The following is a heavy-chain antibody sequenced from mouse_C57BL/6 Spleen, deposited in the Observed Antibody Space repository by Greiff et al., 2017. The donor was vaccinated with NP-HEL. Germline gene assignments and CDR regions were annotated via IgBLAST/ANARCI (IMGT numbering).Heavy chain of an antibody. CDR3: AMGQLRLPLDY. V-gene: IGHV1-52*01. CDR2: IDPSDSET. J-gene: IGHJ2*01. D-gene: IGHD3-2*02. CDR1: GYTFTSYW. Sequence: VQLQQPGAELVRPGSSVKLSCKASGYTFTSYWMHWVKQRPIQGLEWIGNIDPSDSETHYNQKFKDKATLTVDKSSSTAYMQLSSLTSEDSAVYYCAMGQLRLPLDYWGQGTTLTVSS.